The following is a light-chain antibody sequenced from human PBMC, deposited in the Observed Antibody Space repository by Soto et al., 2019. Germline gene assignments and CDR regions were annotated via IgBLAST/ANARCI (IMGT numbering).Light chain of an antibody. J-gene: IGLJ1*01. CDR2: EVS. V-gene: IGLV2-8*01. CDR3: SSYAGNNIHYV. CDR1: STDVGGYNY. Sequence: QSVLTQPPSASGSAGQSVTISCPGTSTDVGGYNYVSWYQQHPGKAPKLMIYEVSKRPSGVPDRFSGSKSGNTASLTVSGLQAEDEADYYCSSYAGNNIHYVFGTGTQLTVL.